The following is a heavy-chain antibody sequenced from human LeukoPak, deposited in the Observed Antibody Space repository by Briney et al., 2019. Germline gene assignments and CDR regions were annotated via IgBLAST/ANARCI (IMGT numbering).Heavy chain of an antibody. CDR1: GFTFDDYT. J-gene: IGHJ3*02. Sequence: GGSLRLSCAASGFTFDDYTMHWVRQAPGKGLEWVSLISWDGGSTDYTNSVRGRFTISRDNSKNSLYLQMSSLRTEDTALYYCAKDSDYGGNSGVFHMWSQGTMVTVSS. CDR3: AKDSDYGGNSGVFHM. D-gene: IGHD4-23*01. V-gene: IGHV3-43*01. CDR2: ISWDGGST.